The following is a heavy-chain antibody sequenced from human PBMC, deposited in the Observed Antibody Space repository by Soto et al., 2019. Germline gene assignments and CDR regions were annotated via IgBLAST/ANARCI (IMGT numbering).Heavy chain of an antibody. Sequence: PSETLSLTCKVSGDSINSGGYFWSWIRQRSGKGLEWIGYIFYSGGTYYSPSLKSRVTISLDTSKNQFSLKLSSVTAADTAVYYCARDATRGMDVWGQGTTVTVSS. V-gene: IGHV4-31*03. CDR3: ARDATRGMDV. CDR1: GDSINSGGYF. J-gene: IGHJ6*02. CDR2: IFYSGGT.